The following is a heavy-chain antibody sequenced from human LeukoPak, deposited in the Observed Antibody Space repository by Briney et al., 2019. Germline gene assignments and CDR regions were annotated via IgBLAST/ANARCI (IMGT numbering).Heavy chain of an antibody. CDR3: ARDTLNVRVLHGWYYGMDV. CDR1: GYTFTGYY. V-gene: IGHV1-2*02. J-gene: IGHJ6*02. CDR2: INPNSGGT. Sequence: WASVKVSCKASGYTFTGYYMHWVRQAPGQGLEWMGWINPNSGGTNYAQKFQGRVTMTRDTSISTAYMELSRLRSDDTAVYYCARDTLNVRVLHGWYYGMDVWGQGTTVTVSS. D-gene: IGHD4/OR15-4a*01.